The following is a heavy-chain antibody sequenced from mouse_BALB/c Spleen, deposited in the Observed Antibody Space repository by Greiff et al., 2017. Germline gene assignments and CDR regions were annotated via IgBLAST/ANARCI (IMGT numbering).Heavy chain of an antibody. D-gene: IGHD3-1*01. CDR2: INPDSSTI. V-gene: IGHV4-1*02. Sequence: EVQLQESGGGLVQPGGSLKLSCAASGFAFSRYWMSWVRQAPGKGLEWIGEINPDSSTINYTPSLKDKFIISRDNANNTLYLQMSTVRSEDTALYYCARPGRSSAWFAYWGQGTLVTVSA. CDR1: GFAFSRYW. J-gene: IGHJ3*01. CDR3: ARPGRSSAWFAY.